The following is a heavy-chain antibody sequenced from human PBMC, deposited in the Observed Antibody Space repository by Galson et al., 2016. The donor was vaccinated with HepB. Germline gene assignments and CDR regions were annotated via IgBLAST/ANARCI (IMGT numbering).Heavy chain of an antibody. J-gene: IGHJ6*02. Sequence: SLSLSCAASGFTFSSHDMAWVRQAPGKGLEWVPGMSDSDDIYYSPIVKGRFTISRDNSENTVLLQLASLRAEDTAVSYCARGRRGSAYYSGLDVWGQGTTVTVSS. D-gene: IGHD1-14*01. V-gene: IGHV3-23*01. CDR3: ARGRRGSAYYSGLDV. CDR2: MSDSDDI. CDR1: GFTFSSHD.